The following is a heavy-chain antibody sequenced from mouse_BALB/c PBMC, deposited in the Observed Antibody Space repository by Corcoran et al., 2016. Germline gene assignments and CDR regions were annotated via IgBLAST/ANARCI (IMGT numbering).Heavy chain of an antibody. J-gene: IGHJ1*01. V-gene: IGHV9-3-1*01. CDR1: GYTFTNYG. CDR2: INTYTGEP. D-gene: IGHD1-1*01. Sequence: QIQLVQSGPELKKPGETVKISCKASGYTFTNYGMNWVKQAPGKGLKWMGWINTYTGEPTYADDFKGRFAFSLETSASTAYLQINNLKNEDTATYFCARNYGSSYHWYFDVWGAGTTLTVS. CDR3: ARNYGSSYHWYFDV.